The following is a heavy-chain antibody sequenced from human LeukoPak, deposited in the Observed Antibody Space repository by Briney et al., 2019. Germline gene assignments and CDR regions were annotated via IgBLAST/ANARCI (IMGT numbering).Heavy chain of an antibody. V-gene: IGHV1-18*01. CDR3: ARDRGITMIAVGLFDY. D-gene: IGHD3-22*01. CDR2: ISAYNGNT. J-gene: IGHJ4*02. CDR1: GYTFTNYG. Sequence: GASVKVSCKASGYTFTNYGISWVRQAPGQGLEWMGWISAYNGNTNYAQKLQGRVTMTTDTSTSTAYMELRSLRSDDTAVYYCARDRGITMIAVGLFDYWGQGTLVTVSS.